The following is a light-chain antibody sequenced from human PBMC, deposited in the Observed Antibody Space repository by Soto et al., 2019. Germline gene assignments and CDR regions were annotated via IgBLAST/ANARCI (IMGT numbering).Light chain of an antibody. CDR2: GAS. V-gene: IGKV3-15*01. Sequence: EIVMTQSPATLSVSPGERATLSCRASQSVSTNLAWYQQKPGQRPRLLIFGASTRAIGIPARFSGSGSGTDFTLTISSLQSEDFAVYYCQHYNELPLTFGGGTKVEIK. J-gene: IGKJ4*01. CDR3: QHYNELPLT. CDR1: QSVSTN.